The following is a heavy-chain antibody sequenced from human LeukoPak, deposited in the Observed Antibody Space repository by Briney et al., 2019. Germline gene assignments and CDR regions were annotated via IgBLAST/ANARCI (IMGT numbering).Heavy chain of an antibody. V-gene: IGHV4-34*01. CDR2: INHSGST. Sequence: SETLSLTCAVYGGSFSGYYWSWIRQPPGKGLEWIGDINHSGSTNYNPSLKRRVTISVDTYKNQFALKLSSVTAADTAVYYCAGGRAFDIWGQGTMVTVSS. CDR1: GGSFSGYY. J-gene: IGHJ3*02. CDR3: AGGRAFDI.